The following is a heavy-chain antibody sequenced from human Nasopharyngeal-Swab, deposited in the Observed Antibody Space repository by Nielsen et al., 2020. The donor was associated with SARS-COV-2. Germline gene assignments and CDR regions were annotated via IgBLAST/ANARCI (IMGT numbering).Heavy chain of an antibody. CDR1: GYTFTSYD. J-gene: IGHJ6*02. V-gene: IGHV1-8*01. CDR2: MNPNSGNT. CDR3: ARAGGGYGDEIYYYYGMDV. D-gene: IGHD4-17*01. Sequence: ASVKVSCKASGYTFTSYDIKWVRQATGQGLEWMGWMNPNSGNTGYAQKFQGRVTMTRNTSISTAYMELSSLRSEDTAVYYCARAGGGYGDEIYYYYGMDVWGQGTTVTVSS.